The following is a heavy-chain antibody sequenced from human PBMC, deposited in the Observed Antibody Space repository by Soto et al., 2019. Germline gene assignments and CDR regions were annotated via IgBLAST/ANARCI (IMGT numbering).Heavy chain of an antibody. CDR3: ARGGAYSSSWYDAFDI. CDR1: GGTFSSYA. V-gene: IGHV1-69*01. J-gene: IGHJ3*02. CDR2: IIPIFGTA. Sequence: QVQLVQSGAEEKKPFSSVKVSCKASGGTFSSYASSWVRQAPGQGLEWMGGIIPIFGTANYAQKFQGRVTINSDESTSTACMELSSLRSEDTAVYYCARGGAYSSSWYDAFDIWVHATMVTVSS. D-gene: IGHD6-13*01.